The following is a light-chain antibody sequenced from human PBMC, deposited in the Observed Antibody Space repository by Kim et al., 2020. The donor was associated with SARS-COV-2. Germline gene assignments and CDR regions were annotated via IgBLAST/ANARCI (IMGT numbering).Light chain of an antibody. J-gene: IGKJ4*01. V-gene: IGKV1-12*01. CDR2: GTS. Sequence: DIQMTQSPSSVCASVGDRVTITCRASQGINSWLAWYQQKPGRAPKLLIYGTSNLQSGVPSRFSGSGSGTDFNLTISSLQPEDFASYYCQEANSFPPLTFGGGTKVDIK. CDR1: QGINSW. CDR3: QEANSFPPLT.